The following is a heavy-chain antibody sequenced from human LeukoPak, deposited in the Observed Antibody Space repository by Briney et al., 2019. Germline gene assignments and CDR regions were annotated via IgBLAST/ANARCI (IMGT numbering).Heavy chain of an antibody. D-gene: IGHD3-22*01. CDR3: SRGRDYYDNSGVDY. J-gene: IGHJ4*02. CDR2: INPNSGGT. V-gene: IGHV1-2*02. Sequence: GASVTVSSKASGYSFIANYIHWVRQAPGQGLEWRGWINPNSGGTNHTQKFQGRVTMTTDTSITTPYMDLSGLRSDDTSVYYCSRGRDYYDNSGVDYWGQGTLVTVSS. CDR1: GYSFIANY.